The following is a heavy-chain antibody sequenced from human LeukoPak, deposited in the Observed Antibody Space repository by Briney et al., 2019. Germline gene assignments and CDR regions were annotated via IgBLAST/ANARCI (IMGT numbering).Heavy chain of an antibody. D-gene: IGHD2-15*01. J-gene: IGHJ5*02. V-gene: IGHV4-38-2*02. CDR2: IYHSGST. CDR1: GYSISSGYY. CDR3: ARERGDIVVVVAATNWFDP. Sequence: SETLSLTCTVSGYSISSGYYWGWIQQPPGKGLEWIGSIYHSGSTYYNPSLKSRVTISVDTSKNQFSLKLSSVTAADTAVYYCARERGDIVVVVAATNWFDPWGQGTLVTVSS.